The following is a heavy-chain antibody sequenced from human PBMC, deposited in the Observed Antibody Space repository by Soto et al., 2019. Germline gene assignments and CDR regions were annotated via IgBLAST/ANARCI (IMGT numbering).Heavy chain of an antibody. V-gene: IGHV3-21*01. J-gene: IGHJ6*02. CDR3: ARDGHIAVADHGMDV. Sequence: GGSLRLSCAASGFTFSSYSMNWVRQAPGKGLEWVSSISSSSSYIYYADSVKGRFTISRDNAKNSLYLQMNSLRAEDTAVYYCARDGHIAVADHGMDVWGQGTTVTVSS. D-gene: IGHD6-19*01. CDR2: ISSSSSYI. CDR1: GFTFSSYS.